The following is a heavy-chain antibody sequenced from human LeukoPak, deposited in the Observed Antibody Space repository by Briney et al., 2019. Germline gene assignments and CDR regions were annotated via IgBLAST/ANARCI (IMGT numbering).Heavy chain of an antibody. CDR2: ISYDGSNK. D-gene: IGHD3-22*01. Sequence: GGSLRLSCAASGFTFSSYAMHWVRQAPGKGLEWVAVISYDGSNKYYADSVKGRFTISRDNSKNTLYLQMNSLRAEDTAVYYCARGSYYYDSRGYEIFDYWGQGTLVTVSS. CDR1: GFTFSSYA. J-gene: IGHJ4*02. CDR3: ARGSYYYDSRGYEIFDY. V-gene: IGHV3-30*04.